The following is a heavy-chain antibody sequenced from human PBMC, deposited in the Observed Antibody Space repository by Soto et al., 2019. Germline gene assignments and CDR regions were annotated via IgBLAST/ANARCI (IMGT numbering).Heavy chain of an antibody. V-gene: IGHV3-53*02. J-gene: IGHJ3*02. CDR1: GFSVSSDY. Sequence: DVQLVETGGGLIQPGGSLRLSCAASGFSVSSDYMNWVRQDPVKGLEWISVIYSGGSTYYADSVRGRFTISRDNSENTLFLQMDSLRVEDTAVYFCARARKWNVLDIWGQGTMVTVSS. CDR2: IYSGGST. D-gene: IGHD1-1*01. CDR3: ARARKWNVLDI.